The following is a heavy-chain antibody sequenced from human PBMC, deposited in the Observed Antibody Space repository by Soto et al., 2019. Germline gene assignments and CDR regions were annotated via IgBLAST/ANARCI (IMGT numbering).Heavy chain of an antibody. D-gene: IGHD1-26*01. CDR3: TRGTSSERWSSRSCDY. CDR1: GYSFTDLN. J-gene: IGHJ4*02. V-gene: IGHV1-8*02. CDR2: MNPNTGKS. Sequence: QVQLMQSGAEVKKPGTSVKVSCKTSGYSFTDLNVNWVRQAPGQGLEWMGWMNPNTGKSGYTQQVQGRVTRTGNTSISTAYMEVSSLTSGDTAVYYCTRGTSSERWSSRSCDYWGQGTLVTVSS.